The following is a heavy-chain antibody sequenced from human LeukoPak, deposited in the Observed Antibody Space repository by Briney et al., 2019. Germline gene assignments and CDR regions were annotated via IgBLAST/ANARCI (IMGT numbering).Heavy chain of an antibody. V-gene: IGHV3-23*01. CDR2: ISGSGGST. CDR1: GFTFSSYG. J-gene: IGHJ4*02. CDR3: AKDAEYGNCGGDCYDEYFDY. Sequence: PGGSLRLSCAASGFTFSSYGMSWVRQAPGKGLEWVSAISGSGGSTYYADSVKGRFTISRDNSKNTLYLQMNSLRAEDTAVYYCAKDAEYGNCGGDCYDEYFDYWGQGTLVTVSS. D-gene: IGHD2-21*02.